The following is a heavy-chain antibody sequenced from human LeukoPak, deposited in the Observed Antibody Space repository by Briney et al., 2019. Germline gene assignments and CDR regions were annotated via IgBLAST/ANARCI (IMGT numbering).Heavy chain of an antibody. CDR3: ARLGVDTAMVMGFDY. CDR2: IYYSGST. Sequence: SGTLSLTCTVSGGSVSSSSYYWGWIRQPPGKGLEWIGTIYYSGSTQYNPSLKSRVTISVDTSKNQFSLKLSSVTAADTAVYYCARLGVDTAMVMGFDYWGQGTLVTVSS. J-gene: IGHJ4*02. CDR1: GGSVSSSSYY. V-gene: IGHV4-39*01. D-gene: IGHD5-18*01.